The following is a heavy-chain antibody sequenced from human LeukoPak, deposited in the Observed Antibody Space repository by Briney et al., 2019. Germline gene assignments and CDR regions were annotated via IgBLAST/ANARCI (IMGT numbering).Heavy chain of an antibody. CDR1: GYTFTSYG. CDR2: ISAYNGNT. D-gene: IGHD1-26*01. CDR3: ARSGGGPYYYFAL. J-gene: IGHJ4*01. Sequence: ASVKVSCKASGYTFTSYGISWVRQAPGQGLEWMGWISAYNGNTNYAQKFQGRVTMTTDTSTGTAYMDLRNLRFDDTAVYFCARSGGGPYYYFALWGQGTLVTVS. V-gene: IGHV1-18*01.